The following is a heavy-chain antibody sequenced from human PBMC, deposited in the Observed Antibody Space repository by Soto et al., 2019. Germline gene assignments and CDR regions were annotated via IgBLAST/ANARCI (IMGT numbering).Heavy chain of an antibody. Sequence: AGGSLRLSCAASGFTFNTYAMSWVRQAPGKGLEWVSAISDSGGRTYYADSVKGRFTISRDNSGNTLYLQMNSLRADDPAVYFCAKELVNSGWTYFDYWGPGTLVTVSS. J-gene: IGHJ4*02. V-gene: IGHV3-23*01. D-gene: IGHD6-19*01. CDR2: ISDSGGRT. CDR3: AKELVNSGWTYFDY. CDR1: GFTFNTYA.